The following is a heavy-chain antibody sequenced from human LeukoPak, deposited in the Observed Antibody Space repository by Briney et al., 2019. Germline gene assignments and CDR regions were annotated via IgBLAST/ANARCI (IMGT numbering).Heavy chain of an antibody. V-gene: IGHV4-4*07. D-gene: IGHD3-3*01. Sequence: SETLSLTCTVSGGSISSYYWSWIRQPAGKGLEWIGRIYTSGSTNYNPSLKSRVTISVDKSKNQFSLKLSSATAADTAVYYCARVGWSGWYFDYWGQGTLVTVSS. J-gene: IGHJ4*02. CDR3: ARVGWSGWYFDY. CDR2: IYTSGST. CDR1: GGSISSYY.